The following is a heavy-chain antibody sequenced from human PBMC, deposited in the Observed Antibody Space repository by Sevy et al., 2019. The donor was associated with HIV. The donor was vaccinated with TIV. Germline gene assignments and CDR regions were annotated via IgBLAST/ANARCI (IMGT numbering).Heavy chain of an antibody. J-gene: IGHJ4*02. CDR3: ARRGESYDIWTGYSINPFDY. CDR1: GGSISSSSYY. V-gene: IGHV4-39*01. D-gene: IGHD3-9*01. CDR2: IYYTGST. Sequence: SETLSLTCTVSGGSISSSSYYWGWIRQPPGKGLEWIGSIYYTGSTYYNPSLKSRVTISADTSKYQFALKRSCVTAADTAVYYCARRGESYDIWTGYSINPFDYWGQGTLVTVSS.